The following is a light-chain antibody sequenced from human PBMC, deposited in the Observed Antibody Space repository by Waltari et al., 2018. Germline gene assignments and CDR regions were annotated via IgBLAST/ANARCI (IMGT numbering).Light chain of an antibody. CDR2: LNN. CDR3: QSYDSSLSASV. Sequence: QSVLTQPPSVSGVPGQRVTISCTGSSSNIGAGYDVHWYQQLPGTAPKLLIYLNNNRPSGVPDRFSGSKSGTSASLAITGLQAEDEADYYCQSYDSSLSASVFGGGTKLTVL. J-gene: IGLJ3*02. V-gene: IGLV1-40*01. CDR1: SSNIGAGYD.